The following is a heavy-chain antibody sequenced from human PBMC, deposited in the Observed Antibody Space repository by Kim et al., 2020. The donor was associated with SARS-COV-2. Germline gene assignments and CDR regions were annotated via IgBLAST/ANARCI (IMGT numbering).Heavy chain of an antibody. J-gene: IGHJ4*02. Sequence: AQKFQGRVTITADKSTSTAYMELSSLRSEDTAVYYCARGTIAAAVFFDYWGQGTLVTVSS. CDR3: ARGTIAAAVFFDY. D-gene: IGHD6-13*01. V-gene: IGHV1-69*02.